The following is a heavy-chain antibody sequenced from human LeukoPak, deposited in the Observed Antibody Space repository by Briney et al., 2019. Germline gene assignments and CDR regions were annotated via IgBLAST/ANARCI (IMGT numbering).Heavy chain of an antibody. CDR1: GGSISRYY. Sequence: SETLSLTCTVSGGSISRYYWSWIRQPPGKGLEWLGYIYYSGSTNYNSSLKSRVTISVDTSKNQFSLKLSSVTAADTAVYYCARAGIVGAPGNWFDPWGQGTLVTVSS. V-gene: IGHV4-59*01. J-gene: IGHJ5*02. CDR2: IYYSGST. CDR3: ARAGIVGAPGNWFDP. D-gene: IGHD1-26*01.